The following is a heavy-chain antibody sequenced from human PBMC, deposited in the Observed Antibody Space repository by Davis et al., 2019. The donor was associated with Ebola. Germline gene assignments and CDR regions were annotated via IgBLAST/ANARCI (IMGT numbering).Heavy chain of an antibody. D-gene: IGHD2-2*01. CDR1: GYSFTSYW. V-gene: IGHV5-51*01. CDR2: IYPSDSDV. J-gene: IGHJ4*02. CDR3: VRLQYCSRSNCPQDY. Sequence: GGSLRLSCRGSGYSFTSYWVGWVRQMPGQGLEWMGIIYPSDSDVKYSPSFHGLVTISADTSISTAYLQWSSLKASDTAMYYCVRLQYCSRSNCPQDYWGQGTLVTVSS.